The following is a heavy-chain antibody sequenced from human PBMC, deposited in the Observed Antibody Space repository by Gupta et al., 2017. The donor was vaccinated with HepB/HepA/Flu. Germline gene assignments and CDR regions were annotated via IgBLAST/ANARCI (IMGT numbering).Heavy chain of an antibody. J-gene: IGHJ6*02. CDR2: ISWNSGSI. V-gene: IGHV3-9*01. CDR3: AKDLLKKYFYIGVDV. CDR1: GFTFDDYG. D-gene: IGHD1-26*01. Sequence: EVQLVESGGALVQPGGSLRLSCAASGFTFDDYGMHWVRQAPGKCLEWVSGISWNSGSIGYADSVKGRFTISRDNAKNSLYLQMNSLRAEDTALYYCAKDLLKKYFYIGVDVWGRGTTVTVSS.